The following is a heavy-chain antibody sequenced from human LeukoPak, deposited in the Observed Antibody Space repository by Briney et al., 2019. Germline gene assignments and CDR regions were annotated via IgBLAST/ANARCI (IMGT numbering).Heavy chain of an antibody. J-gene: IGHJ3*02. CDR2: IYSGGST. CDR3: ARGDSSGYSDAFDI. Sequence: PGGSLRLSCAASGFTVSSNYMSWVRQAPGKGLEWVSVIYSGGSTYYADSVKGRFTISRDNSKNTLYLQMNSLRAEDTAVYYCARGDSSGYSDAFDIWGQGTMVTVSS. D-gene: IGHD3-22*01. CDR1: GFTVSSNY. V-gene: IGHV3-66*01.